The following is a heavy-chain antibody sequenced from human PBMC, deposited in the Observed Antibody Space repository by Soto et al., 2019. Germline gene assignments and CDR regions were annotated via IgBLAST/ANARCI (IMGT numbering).Heavy chain of an antibody. CDR2: IRSKAYGATP. CDR3: TRALSGSYRLY. CDR1: GFTFDNYA. Sequence: PGGSLILSCIASGFTFDNYAMSWFRQAPGKGLEWVGFIRSKAYGATPEYAASVKGRFTISRDDSKSIVYLQMNSLKTEDTAVYYCTRALSGSYRLYWGQGILVTVSS. J-gene: IGHJ4*02. D-gene: IGHD1-26*01. V-gene: IGHV3-49*03.